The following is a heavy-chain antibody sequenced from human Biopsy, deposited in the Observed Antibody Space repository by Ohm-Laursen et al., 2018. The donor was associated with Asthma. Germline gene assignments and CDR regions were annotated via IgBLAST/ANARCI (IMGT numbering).Heavy chain of an antibody. CDR3: ARGQKSAGDRWFDP. D-gene: IGHD6-13*01. CDR2: INPNSGGT. CDR1: GYTFIGCH. J-gene: IGHJ5*02. Sequence: ASVKVSCKSSGYTFIGCHIHWMRQAPGQGLEWMGRINPNSGGTDYAQKFQGRVTMTRDTSISTAYMEVSRLRSDDTAVYYCARGQKSAGDRWFDPWGQGTLVTVSS. V-gene: IGHV1-2*06.